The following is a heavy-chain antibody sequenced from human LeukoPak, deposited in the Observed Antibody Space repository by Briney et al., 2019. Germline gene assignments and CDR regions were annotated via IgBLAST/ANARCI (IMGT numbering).Heavy chain of an antibody. CDR1: GFTVSSNY. V-gene: IGHV3-53*01. D-gene: IGHD5-12*01. CDR2: IYSGGST. Sequence: GGSLRLSCAASGFTVSSNYMSWVRQAPGKGLEWVSVIYSGGSTYYADSVKGRFTISRDNSENTLYLQMNSLRAEDTAIYFCAKDDAPARWLRSPQLLDHWGQGTLVTVSS. J-gene: IGHJ4*02. CDR3: AKDDAPARWLRSPQLLDH.